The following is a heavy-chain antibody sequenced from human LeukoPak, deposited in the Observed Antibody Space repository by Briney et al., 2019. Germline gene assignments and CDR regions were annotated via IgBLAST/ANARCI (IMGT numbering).Heavy chain of an antibody. D-gene: IGHD1-26*01. J-gene: IGHJ6*02. V-gene: IGHV6-1*01. CDR3: AREVVEATRMGVHYYYGMDV. CDR1: GDSVSSNSAA. CDR2: TYYRSKWYN. Sequence: SQTLSLTCAISGDSVSSNSAAWNWIRQSPSRGLEWLGRTYYRSKWYNDYAVSVKSRITINPDTSKNQFSLQLNSVTPEDTAVYYCAREVVEATRMGVHYYYGMDVWGQGTTVTVSS.